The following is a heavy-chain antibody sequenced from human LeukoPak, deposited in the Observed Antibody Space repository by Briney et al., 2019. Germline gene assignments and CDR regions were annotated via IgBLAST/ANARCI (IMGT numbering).Heavy chain of an antibody. CDR1: GYNFYSYG. Sequence: ASVKVSCKASGYNFYSYGVGWVRQAPGQGLEWMGWISANSGDTKYAQNLQGRVTMTTDTSTSTVYMELRSLKLDDTAVYYCVRDQGVSRFLEWLLYDWFDPWGQGTLVTVSS. D-gene: IGHD3-3*01. CDR2: ISANSGDT. V-gene: IGHV1-18*01. J-gene: IGHJ5*02. CDR3: VRDQGVSRFLEWLLYDWFDP.